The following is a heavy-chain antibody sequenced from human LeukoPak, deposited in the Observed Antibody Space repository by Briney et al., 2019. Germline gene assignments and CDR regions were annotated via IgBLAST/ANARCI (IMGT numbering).Heavy chain of an antibody. CDR3: ARDRSIATTVGHYYYYGMDV. CDR1: GGFISSYY. Sequence: SETLSLTCTVSGGFISSYYWSWIRQPPGKGLEWIGYIYYSGSTNYNPSLKSRVTISVDTSKNQFSLKLSSVTAADTAVYYCARDRSIATTVGHYYYYGMDVWGQGTTVTVSS. J-gene: IGHJ6*02. CDR2: IYYSGST. V-gene: IGHV4-59*01. D-gene: IGHD1-26*01.